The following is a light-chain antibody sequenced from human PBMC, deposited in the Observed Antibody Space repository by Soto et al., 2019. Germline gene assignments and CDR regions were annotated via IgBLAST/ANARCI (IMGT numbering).Light chain of an antibody. J-gene: IGKJ3*01. CDR3: QQYGDSPFT. CDR2: GAS. V-gene: IGKV3-20*01. Sequence: EIVLTQSPGTLSLSPGERATLSCRASQSVSSSFLAWYQQKPGQAPRLLIYGASTRATGIPDRFSGSGSGTDFPLTISRLEPEDFAVYYCQQYGDSPFTFGPGTKVDI. CDR1: QSVSSSF.